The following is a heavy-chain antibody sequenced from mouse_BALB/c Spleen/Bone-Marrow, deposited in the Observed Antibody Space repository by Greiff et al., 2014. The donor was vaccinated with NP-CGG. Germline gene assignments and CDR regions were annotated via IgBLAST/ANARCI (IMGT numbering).Heavy chain of an antibody. V-gene: IGHV1S56*01. J-gene: IGHJ4*01. CDR1: GYTFTTYF. CDR2: IYPGNINI. D-gene: IGHD2-14*01. CDR3: ARGDYYRSVMDY. Sequence: QVQLQQSGPELVRPGASMRISCKASGYTFTTYFIHWVKQRPGQGLEWIGWIYPGNINIKHNENFKDKVTLTADRSSSTAHMQFSSLTSEDSAVYFCARGDYYRSVMDYWGQGTSVTVSS.